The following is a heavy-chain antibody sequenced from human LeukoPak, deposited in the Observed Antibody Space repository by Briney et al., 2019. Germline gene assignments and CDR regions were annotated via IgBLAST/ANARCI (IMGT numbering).Heavy chain of an antibody. V-gene: IGHV3-30*02. CDR3: AKEFTIFGGPGYFDS. CDR2: IRYDGTNT. J-gene: IGHJ4*02. D-gene: IGHD3-3*01. Sequence: GGSLRLSCAAFGFTFSSYGMHWVRQAPGKGLERVAFIRYDGTNTYYADSVKGRFTVSRDNSKNTLYLQMNSLRAEDTAVYYCAKEFTIFGGPGYFDSWGQGTLVTASS. CDR1: GFTFSSYG.